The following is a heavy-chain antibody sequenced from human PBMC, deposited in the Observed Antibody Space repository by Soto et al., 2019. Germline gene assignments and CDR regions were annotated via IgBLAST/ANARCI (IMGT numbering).Heavy chain of an antibody. CDR3: ARSVEGHFDY. CDR1: GFPFSIYS. V-gene: IGHV3-48*02. Sequence: EVQLVESGGGSVQPGGSLRLTCEASGFPFSIYSMNWVRQAPGKGLEWSSYITSDTNTIKYADSVKGRFTISRDNAKNLVYLQMNSLRDEDTAVYFCARSVEGHFDYWGQGTVVTVSS. J-gene: IGHJ4*02. D-gene: IGHD6-19*01. CDR2: ITSDTNTI.